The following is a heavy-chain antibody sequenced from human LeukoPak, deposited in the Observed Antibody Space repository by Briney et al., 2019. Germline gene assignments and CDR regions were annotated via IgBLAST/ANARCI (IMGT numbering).Heavy chain of an antibody. Sequence: GGSLRLSCAASGFALTTNAVSWVRQAPGKGLEWVSTLSGSGANTYYADSVKGRFTISRDNSQNTLYLQMNSLRAEDTAVYYCAKTWSSIWSYFDHWGQGTLVTVSS. CDR1: GFALTTNA. J-gene: IGHJ4*02. V-gene: IGHV3-23*01. D-gene: IGHD6-13*01. CDR3: AKTWSSIWSYFDH. CDR2: LSGSGANT.